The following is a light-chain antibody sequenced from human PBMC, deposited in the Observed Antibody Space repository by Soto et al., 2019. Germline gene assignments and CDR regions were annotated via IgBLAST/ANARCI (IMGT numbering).Light chain of an antibody. J-gene: IGLJ1*01. Sequence: QTVVTQEPSFSVSPGGTVTLTYGLSSGSVSTSYYPSWYQQTPGQAPRTLIYSTNTRSSGVPDRFSGSILGNKAALTITGAQADDESGYYCVLYMGSGISGFGTGTQVTVL. CDR1: SGSVSTSYY. CDR2: STN. V-gene: IGLV8-61*01. CDR3: VLYMGSGISG.